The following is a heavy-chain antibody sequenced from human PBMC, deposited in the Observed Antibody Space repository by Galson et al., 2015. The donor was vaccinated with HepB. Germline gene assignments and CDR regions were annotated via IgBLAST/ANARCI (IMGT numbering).Heavy chain of an antibody. CDR2: IIPIFGTA. D-gene: IGHD2-2*01. J-gene: IGHJ5*02. Sequence: SVKVSCKASGGTFSSYAISWVRQAPGQGLEWMGGIIPIFGTANYAQKFQGRVTITADESTSTAYMELSSLRSDDTAVYYCARDRYCSSTSCYGLHNWFDPWGQGTLVTVSS. V-gene: IGHV1-69*13. CDR1: GGTFSSYA. CDR3: ARDRYCSSTSCYGLHNWFDP.